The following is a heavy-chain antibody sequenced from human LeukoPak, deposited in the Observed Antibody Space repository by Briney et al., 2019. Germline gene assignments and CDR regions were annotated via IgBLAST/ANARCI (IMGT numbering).Heavy chain of an antibody. V-gene: IGHV3-7*03. Sequence: GGSLRLSCAASGFTFSSYWTSWVRQAPGKGLEWVANIKQDGSEKYYVDSVKGRFTISRDNAKNSLYLQMNSLRAEDTAVYYCAGSLWFGELARFDPWGQGTLVTVSS. CDR1: GFTFSSYW. D-gene: IGHD3-10*01. CDR3: AGSLWFGELARFDP. J-gene: IGHJ5*02. CDR2: IKQDGSEK.